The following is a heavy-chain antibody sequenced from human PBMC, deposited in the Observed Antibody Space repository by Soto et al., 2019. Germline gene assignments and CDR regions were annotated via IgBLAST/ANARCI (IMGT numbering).Heavy chain of an antibody. V-gene: IGHV4-31*03. CDR1: CGSISSGGYY. CDR2: IYYSGTT. D-gene: IGHD6-13*01. CDR3: AKGYSSSWPNAFDI. J-gene: IGHJ3*02. Sequence: QVQLQESGPGLVKPSQTLSLTCTVSCGSISSGGYYWSWIRQHPGKGLEWIGYIYYSGTTYYNPSLKSRITISVDTSKHQFSLKLSSVTAADTAVYFCAKGYSSSWPNAFDIWGQGTMVTVSS.